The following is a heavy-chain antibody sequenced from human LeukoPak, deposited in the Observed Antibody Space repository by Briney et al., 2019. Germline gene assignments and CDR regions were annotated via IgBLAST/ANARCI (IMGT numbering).Heavy chain of an antibody. J-gene: IGHJ4*02. Sequence: GASVKVSCKVSGYTLTELSMHWVRQAPGKGLEWMGGFDPEDDETIYARKFQGRVTMTEDTSTDIAYMELSSLRSEDKAGYYWGNAVGTTSTPFDYWGQGTLVTVSS. D-gene: IGHD2/OR15-2a*01. CDR2: FDPEDDET. CDR3: GNAVGTTSTPFDY. CDR1: GYTLTELS. V-gene: IGHV1-24*01.